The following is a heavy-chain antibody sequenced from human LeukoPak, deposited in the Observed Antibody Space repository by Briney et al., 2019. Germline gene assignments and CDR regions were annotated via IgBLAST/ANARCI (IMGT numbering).Heavy chain of an antibody. D-gene: IGHD2-21*02. J-gene: IGHJ4*02. CDR2: IKSKTDGGTT. V-gene: IGHV3-15*01. Sequence: GGSLRLSCAASRFMFSIYAMSWVRQAPGKGLEWVGRIKSKTDGGTTDYAAPVKGRFTILRDDSKNTLYLQMNSLKTEDTAVYYCTTEVLAYCGGDCTYWGQGTLVTVSS. CDR1: RFMFSIYA. CDR3: TTEVLAYCGGDCTY.